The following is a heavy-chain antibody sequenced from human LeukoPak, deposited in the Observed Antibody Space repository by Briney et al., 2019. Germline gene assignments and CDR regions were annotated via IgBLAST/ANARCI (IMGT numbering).Heavy chain of an antibody. CDR1: GFTFSGSA. Sequence: PGGSLKLSCAASGFTFSGSAMHWVRQASGKVLEWVGRIRSKANSYATAYAASVKGRFTISRDDSKNTAYLQMNSLKTEDTAVYYCTRYKGRGPAAPGAYYYYMDVWGKGTTVTVSS. D-gene: IGHD2-2*01. J-gene: IGHJ6*03. V-gene: IGHV3-73*01. CDR3: TRYKGRGPAAPGAYYYYMDV. CDR2: IRSKANSYAT.